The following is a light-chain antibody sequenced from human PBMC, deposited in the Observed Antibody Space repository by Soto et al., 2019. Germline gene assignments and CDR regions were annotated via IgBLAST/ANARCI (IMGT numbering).Light chain of an antibody. J-gene: IGKJ2*01. CDR3: QQYGSSPRYT. CDR2: DAS. Sequence: DIVLTQSPGTLSLSPGERATLSCRASQSVSSSYLAWYQQKPGQAPRLLIYDASSRATGIPDRFSGSGSATDFTLTISRLEPEDFAVYYCQQYGSSPRYTFGQGTKLEIK. CDR1: QSVSSSY. V-gene: IGKV3-20*01.